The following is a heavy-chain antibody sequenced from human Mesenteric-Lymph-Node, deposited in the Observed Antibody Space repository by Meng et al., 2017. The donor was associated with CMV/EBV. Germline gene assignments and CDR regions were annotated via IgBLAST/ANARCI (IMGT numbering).Heavy chain of an antibody. J-gene: IGHJ4*02. CDR2: ISYDGSNK. Sequence: GGSLRLSCAASGFTFSSYAMHWVRQAPGKGLEWVAVISYDGSNKYYADSVKSRFTISRDNSKNTLYLQMNSLRSEDTAVYYCARERGDYWGQGTLVTVSS. CDR3: ARERGDY. CDR1: GFTFSSYA. V-gene: IGHV3-30-3*01.